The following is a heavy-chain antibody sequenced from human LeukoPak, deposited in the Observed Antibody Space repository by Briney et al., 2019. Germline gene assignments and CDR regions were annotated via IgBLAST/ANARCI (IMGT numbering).Heavy chain of an antibody. Sequence: SETLSLTCTVSGYSISSGYFWGWMRQPPGKGLEWIGSIYQSETAHYNPSLKSRVTISVDTSKNQFSLKLSSVTAADTAVYYCARSHSSSWYRFDYWGQGTLVTVSS. CDR2: IYQSETA. V-gene: IGHV4-38-2*02. CDR1: GYSISSGYF. D-gene: IGHD6-13*01. CDR3: ARSHSSSWYRFDY. J-gene: IGHJ4*02.